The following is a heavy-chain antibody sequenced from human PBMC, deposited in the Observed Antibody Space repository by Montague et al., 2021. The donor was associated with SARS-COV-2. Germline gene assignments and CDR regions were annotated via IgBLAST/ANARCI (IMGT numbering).Heavy chain of an antibody. V-gene: IGHV2-70*01. CDR3: ARIWGATRGDAFDI. J-gene: IGHJ3*02. CDR2: IDWDDDK. D-gene: IGHD1-26*01. Sequence: PALVTPTQTLTLTCTFSGFSLSTSGMCLSWIRQPPGKALEWLALIDWDDDKYYSTSLKTRLTISKDTSKHQVVLTMTNMDPVDTATYYCARIWGATRGDAFDIWGQGTMVTVSS. CDR1: GFSLSTSGMC.